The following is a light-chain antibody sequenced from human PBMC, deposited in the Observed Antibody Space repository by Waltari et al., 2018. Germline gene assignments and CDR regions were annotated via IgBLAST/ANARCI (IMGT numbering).Light chain of an antibody. J-gene: IGKJ1*01. CDR1: QRVGRS. CDR3: QHYLRLPVS. V-gene: IGKV3-20*01. Sequence: EIVLTQSPGTLSLSPGESATLSCRASQRVGRSLAWYQQRPGQAPRLLMYGASSRAANIPDRFGCSGSGTDFSLTINRLEPEDFAVYYCQHYLRLPVSFGQGTKVEIK. CDR2: GAS.